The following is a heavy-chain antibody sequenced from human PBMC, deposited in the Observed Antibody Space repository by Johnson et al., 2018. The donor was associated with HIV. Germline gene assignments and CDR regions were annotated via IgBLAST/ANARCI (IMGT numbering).Heavy chain of an antibody. Sequence: VQLVESGGGLVQPGGSLRLSCAVSGFTFSSYAMSWVRQAPGKGLEWVSAIRGSGGSTYYADSVKGRFTISRDNSKNTLYLQMNSLKTEDTAVYYCTTGLIRRNGAFDIWGQGTMVTVSS. V-gene: IGHV3-23*04. D-gene: IGHD1-14*01. CDR3: TTGLIRRNGAFDI. J-gene: IGHJ3*02. CDR2: IRGSGGST. CDR1: GFTFSSYA.